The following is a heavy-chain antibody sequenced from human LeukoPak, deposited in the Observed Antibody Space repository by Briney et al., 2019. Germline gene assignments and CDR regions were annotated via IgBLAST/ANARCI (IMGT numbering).Heavy chain of an antibody. V-gene: IGHV4-59*08. D-gene: IGHD3-10*01. CDR3: ARHLEAGSSSWFDP. Sequence: PSETLSLTCTVSGGSISSYYWSWIRQPPGKGLEWIGYIYYSGSTNYNPSLKSRVTISVDTSKNQFSLKLSSVIAADTAVYYCARHLEAGSSSWFDPWGQGTLVTVSS. J-gene: IGHJ5*02. CDR1: GGSISSYY. CDR2: IYYSGST.